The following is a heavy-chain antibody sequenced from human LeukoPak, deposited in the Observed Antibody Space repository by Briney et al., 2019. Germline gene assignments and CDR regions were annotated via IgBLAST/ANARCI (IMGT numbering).Heavy chain of an antibody. CDR1: GFAFSSYA. D-gene: IGHD6-19*01. J-gene: IGHJ4*02. V-gene: IGHV3-23*01. Sequence: GGSLRLSCAASGFAFSSYAMSWVRQAPGKGLEWVSAISGSGGSTYYADSVKGRFTISRDNSKNTLYLQMNSLRAEDTAVYYCAKGYSSGWYFDYWGQGTLVTVSS. CDR3: AKGYSSGWYFDY. CDR2: ISGSGGST.